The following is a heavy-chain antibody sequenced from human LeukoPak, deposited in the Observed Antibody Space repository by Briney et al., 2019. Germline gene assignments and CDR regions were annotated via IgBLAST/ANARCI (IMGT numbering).Heavy chain of an antibody. CDR1: GYTFTSYG. V-gene: IGHV1-18*01. CDR2: ISAYNGNT. Sequence: GASVKVSCKASGYTFTSYGISWVRQAPGQGLEWMGWISAYNGNTNYAQKLQGRVTMTTDTSTSTAYMELRSLRSDDTAVYYCARALYCSSTSCYYFDYWGQGTLVTVSS. J-gene: IGHJ4*02. D-gene: IGHD2-2*01. CDR3: ARALYCSSTSCYYFDY.